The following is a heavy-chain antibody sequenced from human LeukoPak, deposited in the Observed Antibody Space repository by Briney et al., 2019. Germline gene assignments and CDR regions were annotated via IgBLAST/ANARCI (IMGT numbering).Heavy chain of an antibody. J-gene: IGHJ5*02. Sequence: SQTLSLXCSVSGGSISSAEYYWTWSRQPPGKGPEWIGYIFHSGGTYYNPSLKSRVSMSVDTSKKQFSLKLTSVTAADTALYYCARGSASNWFDPWGQGTLVTVSS. CDR1: GGSISSAEYY. CDR3: ARGSASNWFDP. CDR2: IFHSGGT. V-gene: IGHV4-30-4*08.